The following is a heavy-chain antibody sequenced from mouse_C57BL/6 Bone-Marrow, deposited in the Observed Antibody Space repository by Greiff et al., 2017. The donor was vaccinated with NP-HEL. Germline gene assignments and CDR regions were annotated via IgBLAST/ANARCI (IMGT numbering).Heavy chain of an antibody. CDR2: INPSNGGT. J-gene: IGHJ3*01. CDR3: ARLWYYGYEAWFAY. CDR1: GYTFTSYW. D-gene: IGHD2-2*01. V-gene: IGHV1-53*01. Sequence: VQLQQSGTELVKPGASVKLSCKASGYTFTSYWMHWVKQRPGQGLEWIGNINPSNGGTNYNEKFKSKATLTVDKSSSTAYMQLSSLTSEDSAVYYCARLWYYGYEAWFAYWGQGTLVTVSA.